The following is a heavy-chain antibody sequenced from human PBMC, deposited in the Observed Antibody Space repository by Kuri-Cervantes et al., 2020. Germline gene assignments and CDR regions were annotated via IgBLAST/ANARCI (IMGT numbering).Heavy chain of an antibody. Sequence: GESLKSSCAASGCTFSNYGLHWVLQAPGKVLEWLAIRWYDGSNKYYADSVKVRFTITRDYSKNTLYLQMNSLRDGDTAVYYCVRDRRYSSGSYAAYWGQGTLVTVSS. V-gene: IGHV3-33*01. CDR3: VRDRRYSSGSYAAY. J-gene: IGHJ4*02. D-gene: IGHD1-26*01. CDR2: RWYDGSNK. CDR1: GCTFSNYG.